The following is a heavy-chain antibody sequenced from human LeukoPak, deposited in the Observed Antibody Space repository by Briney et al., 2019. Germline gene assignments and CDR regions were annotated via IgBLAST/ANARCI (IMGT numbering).Heavy chain of an antibody. CDR2: IYYSGST. Sequence: SETLSLTCTVSGGSISSYYWSWIRQPPGKGLEWIGYIYYSGSTNYNPSLKSRVTISVGTSKNQFSLKLSSVTAADTAVYYCARTPYYGSGSYYFDYWGQGTLVTVSS. CDR1: GGSISSYY. V-gene: IGHV4-59*08. J-gene: IGHJ4*02. D-gene: IGHD3-10*01. CDR3: ARTPYYGSGSYYFDY.